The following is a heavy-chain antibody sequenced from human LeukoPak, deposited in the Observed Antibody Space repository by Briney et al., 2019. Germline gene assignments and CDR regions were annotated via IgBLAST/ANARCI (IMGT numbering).Heavy chain of an antibody. CDR2: IRSKAYGGTT. J-gene: IGHJ4*02. Sequence: GGSLRLSSTASGFTFGDYAMSWVRQAPGKGLEWVGFIRSKAYGGTTEYAASVKGRFTISRDDPKSIAYLQMNSLKTEDTAVYYCTRVYCSSTSCSLDYWGQGTLVTVSS. V-gene: IGHV3-49*04. CDR1: GFTFGDYA. D-gene: IGHD2-2*01. CDR3: TRVYCSSTSCSLDY.